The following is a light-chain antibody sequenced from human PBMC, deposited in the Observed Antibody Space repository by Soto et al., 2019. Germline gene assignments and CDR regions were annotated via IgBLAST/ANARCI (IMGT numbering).Light chain of an antibody. Sequence: QSALTQPASVSGSPGQSITISCTGTSSDVGGYNFVSWFQQHPGEAPKLMIYDVSNRPSGVSNHFSGSKSGNTASLTISGLQAEDEADYYCSSYTSSNTYVFGTGTKLTV. CDR2: DVS. CDR3: SSYTSSNTYV. V-gene: IGLV2-14*01. CDR1: SSDVGGYNF. J-gene: IGLJ1*01.